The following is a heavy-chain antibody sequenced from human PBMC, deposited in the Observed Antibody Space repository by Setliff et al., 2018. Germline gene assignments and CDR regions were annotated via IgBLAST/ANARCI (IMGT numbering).Heavy chain of an antibody. V-gene: IGHV4-59*08. Sequence: SETLSLTCNVSGGSISSYSWSWIRQAPGKGLEWIGYLYYSGNTNYNPSLKSRVTISGDTSKNQFSLKLTSVTAADTAVYFCARAPPNRYSGSYEYFYMDVWGKGTTVTVSS. CDR1: GGSISSYS. J-gene: IGHJ6*03. D-gene: IGHD1-26*01. CDR2: LYYSGNT. CDR3: ARAPPNRYSGSYEYFYMDV.